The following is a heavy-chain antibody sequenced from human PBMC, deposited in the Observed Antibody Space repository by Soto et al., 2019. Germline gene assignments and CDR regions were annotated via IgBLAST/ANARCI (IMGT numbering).Heavy chain of an antibody. J-gene: IGHJ4*02. Sequence: QITLKESGPTLVKPTQTLTLTCTFSGFSLSTSGVGVGWIRQPPGKALEWLALIYWDDDKRYSPSLKSRLTTTKDTSKNHVVLTMTNMDPVDTATYYCAHRLDTLPYDYWGQGTLVTVSS. CDR1: GFSLSTSGVG. CDR2: IYWDDDK. CDR3: AHRLDTLPYDY. V-gene: IGHV2-5*02.